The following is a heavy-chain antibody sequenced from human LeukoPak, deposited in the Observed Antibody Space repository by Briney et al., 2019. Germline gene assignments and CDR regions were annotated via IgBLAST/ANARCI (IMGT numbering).Heavy chain of an antibody. CDR3: ARDDLRYYDILTGYVPPGYYYYYGMDV. V-gene: IGHV3-21*01. Sequence: AGGSLRLSCAASGFTFSSYSMNWVRQAPGKGLEWVSSISSSSSYIYYADSVKGRFTISRDNAKNSLYLQMNSLRAEDTAVYYCARDDLRYYDILTGYVPPGYYYYYGMDVWGQGTTVTVSS. CDR2: ISSSSSYI. J-gene: IGHJ6*02. D-gene: IGHD3-9*01. CDR1: GFTFSSYS.